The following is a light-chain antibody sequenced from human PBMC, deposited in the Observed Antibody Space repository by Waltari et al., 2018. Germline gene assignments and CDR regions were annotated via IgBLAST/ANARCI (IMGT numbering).Light chain of an antibody. CDR2: GAS. CDR3: QQYGSSPTT. Sequence: IAFTQSPGTLSLSPGDRVPLSCRASQSLSSSQLAWYQQKPGQAPRFLIYGASSRTTGIPERFSGSGSGTDFTLTISRLEPEDFAVYYCQQYGSSPTTFGGGTKVEIK. V-gene: IGKV3-20*01. CDR1: QSLSSSQ. J-gene: IGKJ4*01.